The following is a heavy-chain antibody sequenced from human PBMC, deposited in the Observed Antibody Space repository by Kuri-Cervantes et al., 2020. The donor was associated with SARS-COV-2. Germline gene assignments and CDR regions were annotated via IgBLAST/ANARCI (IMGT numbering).Heavy chain of an antibody. CDR3: ARGGHSGYEGWFDP. V-gene: IGHV4-34*01. J-gene: IGHJ5*02. CDR2: INHSGST. D-gene: IGHD5-12*01. CDR1: GGSFSGYY. Sequence: SETLSLTCAVYGGSFSGYYWSWIRQPPGKGLEWIGEINHSGSTNYNPSLKSRVTISVDTSKNQFSLKLSSVTAADTAVYYCARGGHSGYEGWFDPWGQGTLVTVSS.